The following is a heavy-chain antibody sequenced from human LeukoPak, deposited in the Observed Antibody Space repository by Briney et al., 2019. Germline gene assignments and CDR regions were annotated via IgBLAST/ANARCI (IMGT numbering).Heavy chain of an antibody. J-gene: IGHJ4*02. D-gene: IGHD4-17*01. CDR2: INPSGGST. V-gene: IGHV1-46*01. CDR3: ARGDYGNREHDY. CDR1: GGTFSSYA. Sequence: ASVKVSCKASGGTFSSYAISWVRQAPGQGLEWMGTINPSGGSTSYAQKFQGRVTMTRDMSTSTVYMELSSLRSEDTAVYYCARGDYGNREHDYWGQGTLVTVSS.